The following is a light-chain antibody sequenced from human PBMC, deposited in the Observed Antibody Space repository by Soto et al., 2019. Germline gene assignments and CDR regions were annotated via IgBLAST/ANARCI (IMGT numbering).Light chain of an antibody. Sequence: QSVLAQPASVSGSPGQSITISCIGTSSDVGAYNYASWYQQLPGKAPKLMIYEVSNRPSGISNRFSGSKSGNTASLTISGLQTEDEADYYCNSRASGTTYVFGTGTKVTVL. J-gene: IGLJ1*01. CDR1: SSDVGAYNY. CDR2: EVS. CDR3: NSRASGTTYV. V-gene: IGLV2-14*01.